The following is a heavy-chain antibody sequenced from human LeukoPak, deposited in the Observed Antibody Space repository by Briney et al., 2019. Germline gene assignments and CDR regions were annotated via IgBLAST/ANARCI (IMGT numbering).Heavy chain of an antibody. CDR3: ARDPVTIFGGLSLNFDY. CDR1: GGTFSSYA. CDR2: IIPIFGTA. V-gene: IGHV1-69*13. Sequence: AASVKVSCKASGGTFSSYAISWVRQAPGQGLEWMGGIIPIFGTANYAQKFQGRVTITADESTSTAYMELSSLRSEDTAVYYCARDPVTIFGGLSLNFDYWGQGALVTVSS. D-gene: IGHD3-3*01. J-gene: IGHJ4*02.